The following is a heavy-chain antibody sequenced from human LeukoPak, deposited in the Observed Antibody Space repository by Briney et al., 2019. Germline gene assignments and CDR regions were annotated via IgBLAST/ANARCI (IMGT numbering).Heavy chain of an antibody. CDR3: ARRCKRRMGLLFCGMDV. CDR1: GGSFGGYY. V-gene: IGHV4-34*01. Sequence: SETLSLTCAVYGGSFGGYYWSWIRQPPGKGLEWIGEVNQSGSTNHNPSLKSRVTISADASKNQFSLKLSSAIAADTSVYYCARRCKRRMGLLFCGMDVWGQGTTVTVSS. D-gene: IGHD3-3*01. CDR2: VNQSGST. J-gene: IGHJ6*02.